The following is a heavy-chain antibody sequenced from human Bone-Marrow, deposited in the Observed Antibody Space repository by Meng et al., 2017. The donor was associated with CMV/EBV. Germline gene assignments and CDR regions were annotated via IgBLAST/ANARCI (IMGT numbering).Heavy chain of an antibody. J-gene: IGHJ4*02. CDR1: GLTFSDAW. CDR2: IKSNSDGGTA. Sequence: GGSLRLSCVVSGLTFSDAWMSWVRQAPGKGLEWVGRIKSNSDGGTADHAAPVKGRFIISRDDLKNTLYMQMNSLKTEDTGVYYCTTGGSGYWGQGTLVTVSS. CDR3: TTGGSGY. V-gene: IGHV3-15*01.